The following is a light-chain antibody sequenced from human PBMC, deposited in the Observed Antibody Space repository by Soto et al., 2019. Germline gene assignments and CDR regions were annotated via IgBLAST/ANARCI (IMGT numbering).Light chain of an antibody. CDR2: GAS. Sequence: EIVLTQSPVTLSLSPGERATLSCRASESVNSAYLAWYQHRPAQAPRLLIYGASSRATGVPDRFSGSGSRTEFTLTITRLEPADFALYYCQQYGYSPWTFGLGTKVEIK. V-gene: IGKV3-20*01. CDR1: ESVNSAY. CDR3: QQYGYSPWT. J-gene: IGKJ1*01.